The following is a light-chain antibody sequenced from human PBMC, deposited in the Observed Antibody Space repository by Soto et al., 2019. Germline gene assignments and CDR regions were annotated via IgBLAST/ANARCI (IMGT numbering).Light chain of an antibody. CDR1: SSNIGAGYE. V-gene: IGLV1-40*01. CDR2: GNN. CDR3: QSYDRSLSGSVV. Sequence: QSALTQPPSVSGAPGQRVTISCTGTSSNIGAGYEVHWYQHLPGTAPKLLMSGNNNRPSGVPDRFSGSKSGTSASLAITGLQADDEADYYCQSYDRSLSGSVVFGGGTKLTVL. J-gene: IGLJ2*01.